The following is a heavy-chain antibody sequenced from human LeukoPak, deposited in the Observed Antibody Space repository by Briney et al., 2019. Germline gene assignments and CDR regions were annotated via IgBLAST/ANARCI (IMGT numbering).Heavy chain of an antibody. CDR1: GFTFSSYP. CDR3: ARDPQRGVPDYFDY. J-gene: IGHJ4*02. CDR2: ISCDGSTK. Sequence: GGSLRLSCAASGFTFSSYPMHWVRQAPGKGLEWVSVISCDGSTKYYADSVKGRFTISRDSPKNTLYLQMDSLRADDTAMYYCARDPQRGVPDYFDYWGQGTLVTVSS. V-gene: IGHV3-30-3*01. D-gene: IGHD6-25*01.